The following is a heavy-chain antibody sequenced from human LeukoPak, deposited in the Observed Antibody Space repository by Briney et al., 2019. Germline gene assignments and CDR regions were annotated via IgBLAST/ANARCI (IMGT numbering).Heavy chain of an antibody. Sequence: SETLSLTCTVSGGSISSRSYYWVWIRQPPGKGLEWIGSMYYSGSTYYNPSLKSRVTMSVDTSKNQFSLKLSSVTAADTAVYYCARQAVAGEDYFDYWGQGTLVTVSS. V-gene: IGHV4-39*07. J-gene: IGHJ4*02. CDR2: MYYSGST. CDR1: GGSISSRSYY. D-gene: IGHD6-19*01. CDR3: ARQAVAGEDYFDY.